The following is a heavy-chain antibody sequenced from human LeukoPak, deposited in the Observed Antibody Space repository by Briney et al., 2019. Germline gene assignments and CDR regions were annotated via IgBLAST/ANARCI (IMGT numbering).Heavy chain of an antibody. CDR1: GGSISSYY. CDR2: IYYSGST. D-gene: IGHD3-10*01. Sequence: SETLSLTCTVSGGSISSYYWSWIRQPPGKGLEWIGYIYYSGSTNYNPSLKGRVTISVDTSKNQFSLKLSSVTAADTAVYYCARGGITMVRGVIGWFDPWGQGTLVTVSS. J-gene: IGHJ5*02. CDR3: ARGGITMVRGVIGWFDP. V-gene: IGHV4-59*01.